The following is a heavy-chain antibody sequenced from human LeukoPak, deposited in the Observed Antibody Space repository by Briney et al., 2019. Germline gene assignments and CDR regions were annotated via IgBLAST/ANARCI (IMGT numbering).Heavy chain of an antibody. V-gene: IGHV1-18*01. CDR3: ARIWFGP. J-gene: IGHJ5*02. CDR2: ISTYNGDT. CDR1: GYTFTNYG. Sequence: ASVKVSCKTSGYTFTNYGLNWVRQAPGQGLEWMGWISTYNGDTNYAQKLQGRVTMTTDTSTTTAYMELRSLRSDDTAVYYCARIWFGPWGQGTLVTVSS.